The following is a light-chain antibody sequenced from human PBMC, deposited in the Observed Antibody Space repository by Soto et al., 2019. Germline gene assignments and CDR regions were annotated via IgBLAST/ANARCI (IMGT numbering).Light chain of an antibody. CDR1: QNIREY. Sequence: DIEMTQSPSSLSASVGDRVTITCRASQNIREYLNWYQQRPGKAPKLLISGASRLESGVPSRFGGSGSGTDFTLTISSLQPADSATYFCQQSYSTTWTFGQGTNLEIK. CDR3: QQSYSTTWT. J-gene: IGKJ2*01. CDR2: GAS. V-gene: IGKV1-39*01.